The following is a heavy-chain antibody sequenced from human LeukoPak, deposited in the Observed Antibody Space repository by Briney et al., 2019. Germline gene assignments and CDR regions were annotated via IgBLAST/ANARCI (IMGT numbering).Heavy chain of an antibody. J-gene: IGHJ5*02. Sequence: ASVKVSCKASGYTFTNYDINWVRQATGQGLEWMGWMNPNSGNTGYAQKFQGRVTMTRNTSISTAYMELSSLRSEDTAVYYCARGLYSSSWYWFDPWGQGTLVTVSS. D-gene: IGHD6-13*01. CDR1: GYTFTNYD. CDR3: ARGLYSSSWYWFDP. V-gene: IGHV1-8*01. CDR2: MNPNSGNT.